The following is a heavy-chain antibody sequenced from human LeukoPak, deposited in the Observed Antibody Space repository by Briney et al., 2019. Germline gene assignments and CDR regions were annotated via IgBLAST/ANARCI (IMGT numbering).Heavy chain of an antibody. CDR2: TRKRGNSYTT. D-gene: IGHD5-18*01. CDR3: ARVGGDTGRSFDY. Sequence: GGSLRLSCAASGFTFSSYAMSWVRQAPGKGLEWVGRTRKRGNSYTTEYAASVRGRVTISRDDSKNSLYLQMNSLKAEDTAVYYCARVGGDTGRSFDYWGQGTLVTVSS. V-gene: IGHV3-72*01. J-gene: IGHJ4*02. CDR1: GFTFSSYA.